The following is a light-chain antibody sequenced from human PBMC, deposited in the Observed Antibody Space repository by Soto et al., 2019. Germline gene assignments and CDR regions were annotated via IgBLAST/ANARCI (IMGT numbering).Light chain of an antibody. CDR3: QQANSFPLT. CDR1: QGISSW. Sequence: DTQMPQSPSSVSASVGVRLTIACRASQGISSWFAWYQQKQGKAPKLLIYAASSLHSGVPSRFSGSGSGTDFTLTISCRQPEDFAPYYFQQANSFPLTFGGGTKVEIK. J-gene: IGKJ4*01. CDR2: AAS. V-gene: IGKV1-12*01.